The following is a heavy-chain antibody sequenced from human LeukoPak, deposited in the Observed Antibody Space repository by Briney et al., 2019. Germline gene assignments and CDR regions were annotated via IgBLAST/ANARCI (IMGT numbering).Heavy chain of an antibody. CDR2: FDPEDGET. J-gene: IGHJ3*02. V-gene: IGHV1-24*01. CDR3: AAIYGDYVFDAFDI. Sequence: GASVKVSCKVSGYTLTELSMHWVRQAPGKGLEWMGGFDPEDGETIYAQKFQGRVTMTEDTSTDTAYMELSSLRSEDTAVYYCAAIYGDYVFDAFDIWGQGTRVTVSS. D-gene: IGHD4-17*01. CDR1: GYTLTELS.